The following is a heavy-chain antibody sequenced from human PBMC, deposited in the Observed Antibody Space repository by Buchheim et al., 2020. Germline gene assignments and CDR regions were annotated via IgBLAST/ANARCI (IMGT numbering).Heavy chain of an antibody. CDR1: GFDFSDFY. D-gene: IGHD4-17*01. J-gene: IGHJ6*02. CDR2: IGGGSSYI. V-gene: IGHV3-11*06. Sequence: VRLVESGGGVVKPGGSLRLSCAVSGFDFSDFYMTWIRQAPGKGLEWVSYIGGGSSYIGYADTVQGRFTISRDNAQNSLSLQMNNLRAEDTAVYYCARVHWGEYDQYYGLDVWGQGTT. CDR3: ARVHWGEYDQYYGLDV.